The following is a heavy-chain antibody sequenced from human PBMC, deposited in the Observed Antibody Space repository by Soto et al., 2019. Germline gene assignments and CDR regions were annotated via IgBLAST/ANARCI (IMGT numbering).Heavy chain of an antibody. Sequence: QVQLVQSGAEVKKPGASVKVSCKASGYTFTSYYMHWVRQAPGQGLEWMGGIIPIFGTANYAQKFQGRVTITADESTSTAYMELSSLRSEDTAVYYCASKYSGYVGGMDVWGQGTTVTVSS. CDR2: IIPIFGTA. D-gene: IGHD5-12*01. J-gene: IGHJ6*02. V-gene: IGHV1-69*01. CDR1: GYTFTSYY. CDR3: ASKYSGYVGGMDV.